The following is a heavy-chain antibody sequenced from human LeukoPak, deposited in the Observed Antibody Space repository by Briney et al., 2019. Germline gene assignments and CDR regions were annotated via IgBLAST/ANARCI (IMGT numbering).Heavy chain of an antibody. J-gene: IGHJ6*03. D-gene: IGHD6-13*01. CDR2: ISAYNGNT. CDR3: ARDAQYSSSWSLRLTDYCCYMDV. V-gene: IGHV1-18*01. Sequence: VASVKVSCKASGYTFTSYGISWVRQAPGQGLEWMGWISAYNGNTNYAQKLQGRVTMTTDTSTSTAYMELRSLRSDDTAVYYCARDAQYSSSWSLRLTDYCCYMDVWGKGTTVTVSS. CDR1: GYTFTSYG.